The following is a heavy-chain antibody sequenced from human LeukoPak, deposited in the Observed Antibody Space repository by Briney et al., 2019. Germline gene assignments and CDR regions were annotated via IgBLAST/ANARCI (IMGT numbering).Heavy chain of an antibody. CDR2: SYHSAST. D-gene: IGHD2-21*02. V-gene: IGHV4-30-2*01. Sequence: SQTLTLTCAASGGSISSGGYSWGWIPQPPGKGLEWIVYSYHSASTYSNPSLKSRVTISVARPKTQFPLQLSSVTAADTAVYYCARVQHIVVVTASHAFDIWGQGTMVTVSS. CDR1: GGSISSGGYS. J-gene: IGHJ3*02. CDR3: ARVQHIVVVTASHAFDI.